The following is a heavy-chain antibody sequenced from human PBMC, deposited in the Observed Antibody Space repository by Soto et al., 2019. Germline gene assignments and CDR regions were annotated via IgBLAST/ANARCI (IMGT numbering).Heavy chain of an antibody. Sequence: PGGSLILSCAASGFIFKMYWMHWVRPSPGKGLVWISRIYNDGTYSDYADSVRGRFTISRDNVNDTLYLQMNNLRAEDSGLYYCTRGPRPISTGTGAYWGQGTQVTVSS. V-gene: IGHV3-74*01. D-gene: IGHD3-10*01. CDR2: IYNDGTYS. CDR1: GFIFKMYW. CDR3: TRGPRPISTGTGAY. J-gene: IGHJ4*02.